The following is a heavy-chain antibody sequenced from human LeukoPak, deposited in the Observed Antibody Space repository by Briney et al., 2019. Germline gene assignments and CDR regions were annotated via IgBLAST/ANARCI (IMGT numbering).Heavy chain of an antibody. Sequence: SETLSLTCTVSGGSISSIHYLGWIRQPPGKGLEWIGSIYYSGSTYYNPSLKSRVTISVDTSKNQFSLKLSSVTAADTAVYYCARHHTSPFDYWGQGTLVTVSS. V-gene: IGHV4-39*01. CDR1: GGSISSIHY. J-gene: IGHJ4*02. CDR2: IYYSGST. CDR3: ARHHTSPFDY. D-gene: IGHD2/OR15-2a*01.